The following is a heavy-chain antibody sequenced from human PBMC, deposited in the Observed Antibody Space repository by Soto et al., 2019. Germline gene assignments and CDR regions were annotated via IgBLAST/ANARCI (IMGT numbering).Heavy chain of an antibody. Sequence: GGSLRVSCPASGFTFGDYSMSWFRQAPGKGLEWVGFIRSKAYGGTTEYAASVKGRFTISRDDSKSIAYLQMNSLKTEDTAVYYCTRWTAAAGLRPEYFQHWGQGTLVTVSS. CDR2: IRSKAYGGTT. J-gene: IGHJ1*01. CDR1: GFTFGDYS. V-gene: IGHV3-49*03. D-gene: IGHD6-13*01. CDR3: TRWTAAAGLRPEYFQH.